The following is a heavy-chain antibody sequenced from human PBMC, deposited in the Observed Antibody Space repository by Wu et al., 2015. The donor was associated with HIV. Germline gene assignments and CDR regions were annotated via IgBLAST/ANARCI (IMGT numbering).Heavy chain of an antibody. CDR2: INPKTDAT. Sequence: QIHLVQSGTEVQRPGASVNVSCKTSGYIFTGYYIHWVRQAPGQGIEWVGWINPKTDATLXARSFQGRVTMTRDTSISTAYMALDSLRSDDTAMYYCLXHIHWANGYFYDHWGQGTLVTVSS. CDR3: LXHIHWANGYFYDH. J-gene: IGHJ4*02. CDR1: GYIFTGYY. D-gene: IGHD5-24*01. V-gene: IGHV1-2*02.